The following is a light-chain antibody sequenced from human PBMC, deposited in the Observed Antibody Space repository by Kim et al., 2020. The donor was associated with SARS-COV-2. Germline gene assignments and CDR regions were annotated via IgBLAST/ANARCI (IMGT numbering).Light chain of an antibody. Sequence: GQTVTISCYGSTSNIGYNTVSWYQHRPNTAPKHLIYSNNQRPSGVPDRFSGSKSGTSASLGISGLQSEDEADYFCAGWDDSLNGWVFGGGTQLTVL. CDR3: AGWDDSLNGWV. CDR2: SNN. CDR1: TSNIGYNT. J-gene: IGLJ3*02. V-gene: IGLV1-44*01.